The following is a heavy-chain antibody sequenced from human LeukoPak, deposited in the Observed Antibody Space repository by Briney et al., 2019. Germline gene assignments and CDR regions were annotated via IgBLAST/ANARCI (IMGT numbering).Heavy chain of an antibody. Sequence: SVNLSCKASGYTFTGYNIDWLRQAHGQGLELKGGIIPIFGTANYEQKFQGRVTSTVDESRSTAYMELSSLRSEDTAVYYCARDRVRISGGYNYINLDYWGQGTLVTVSS. CDR2: IIPIFGTA. CDR1: GYTFTGYN. D-gene: IGHD5-24*01. CDR3: ARDRVRISGGYNYINLDY. J-gene: IGHJ4*02. V-gene: IGHV1-69*13.